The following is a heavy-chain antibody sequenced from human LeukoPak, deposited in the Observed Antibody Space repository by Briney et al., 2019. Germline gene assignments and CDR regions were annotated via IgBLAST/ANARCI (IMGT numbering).Heavy chain of an antibody. Sequence: GGSLRLSFAASGFVFSASYMSWVPKAPGKGLEWVATIKPDGSEKYHVDSVSGRFTISRDNTNDSLFLQMNSLRVDDTAVYYCVRGGTYWTVSWGQGTLVNVS. CDR1: GFVFSASY. J-gene: IGHJ5*01. CDR2: IKPDGSEK. CDR3: VRGGTYWTVS. V-gene: IGHV3-7*01.